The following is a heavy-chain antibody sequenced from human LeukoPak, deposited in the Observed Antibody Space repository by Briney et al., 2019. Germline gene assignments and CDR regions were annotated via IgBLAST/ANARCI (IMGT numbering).Heavy chain of an antibody. CDR1: GFTFSSYG. Sequence: PGGSLRLSCAASGFTFSSYGMTWVRQAPGQGLDWVSAISGSGGSTYYANSVKGRFTISRDNPKNTLYLQMSSLRAEDTAVYYCARQVGPDYWGQGALVTVSS. D-gene: IGHD1-26*01. J-gene: IGHJ4*02. CDR3: ARQVGPDY. V-gene: IGHV3-23*01. CDR2: ISGSGGST.